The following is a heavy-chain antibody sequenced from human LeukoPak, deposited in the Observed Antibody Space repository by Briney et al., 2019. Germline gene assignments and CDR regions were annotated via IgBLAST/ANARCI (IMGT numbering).Heavy chain of an antibody. CDR1: GFTFSIYS. CDR2: ITSSSNYI. Sequence: GGSLRLSCAASGFTFSIYSMNWVRQAPGKGLEWLSSITSSSNYIYYADSVKGRFTISRDNVQNSLYLQMNSLRAEDTAMYYCARDRGYFDNWGQRTLLTVSS. V-gene: IGHV3-21*01. CDR3: ARDRGYFDN. J-gene: IGHJ4*02.